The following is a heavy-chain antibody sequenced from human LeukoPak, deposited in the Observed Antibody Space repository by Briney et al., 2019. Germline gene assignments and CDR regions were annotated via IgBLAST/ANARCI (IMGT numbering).Heavy chain of an antibody. CDR3: AREPYSSSPSVEYFDL. CDR2: IYHSGST. J-gene: IGHJ2*01. Sequence: PSETLSLTCAVSGYSISSGYYWGWIRQPPGKGLEWIGSIYHSGSTYYNPSLKSRVTISVDTSKNQFSLKLSSVTAADTAVYYCAREPYSSSPSVEYFDLWGRGTLVTVSS. CDR1: GYSISSGYY. D-gene: IGHD6-6*01. V-gene: IGHV4-38-2*02.